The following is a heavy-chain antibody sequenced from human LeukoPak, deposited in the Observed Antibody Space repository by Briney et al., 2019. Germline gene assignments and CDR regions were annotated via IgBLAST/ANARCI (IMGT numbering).Heavy chain of an antibody. CDR3: AKDSSDTYYYDSSGFNWFDP. J-gene: IGHJ5*02. CDR1: GFTFSSYG. Sequence: PGGSLRLSCAASGFTFSSYGMHWVRQAPGKGLVWVAVISYDGSNKYYADSVKGRFTISRDNSKNTLYLQMNSLRAEDTAVYYCAKDSSDTYYYDSSGFNWFDPWGQGTLVTVSS. V-gene: IGHV3-30*18. CDR2: ISYDGSNK. D-gene: IGHD3-22*01.